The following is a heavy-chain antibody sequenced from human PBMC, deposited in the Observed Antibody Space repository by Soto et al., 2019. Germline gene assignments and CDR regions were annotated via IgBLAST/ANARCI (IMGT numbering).Heavy chain of an antibody. CDR1: GYPFTGYY. D-gene: IGHD1-1*01. CDR2: INPNSGGT. Sequence: XSVKVSCKASGYPFTGYYLHWVRQAPGQGLEWMGWINPNSGGTNCAQKFQCRVTMTRDTSISTAYMELSRLRSDDTAVYYCARGRTGTTSYFDYWGQGNLVTVSS. CDR3: ARGRTGTTSYFDY. V-gene: IGHV1-2*02. J-gene: IGHJ4*02.